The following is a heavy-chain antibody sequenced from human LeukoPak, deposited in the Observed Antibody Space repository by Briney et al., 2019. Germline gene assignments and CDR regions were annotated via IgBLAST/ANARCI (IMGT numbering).Heavy chain of an antibody. CDR3: ARRGYEFSDLDN. Sequence: AASVKVSCKASGYTFTGYYMHWVRQAPGQGLEWMGWINPNNGDTNFAQKFQGRVAMTRDTPMNTVYMELSSLRSDDTAIYYCARRGYEFSDLDNWGQGTLVTVSS. J-gene: IGHJ4*02. CDR2: INPNNGDT. CDR1: GYTFTGYY. V-gene: IGHV1-2*02. D-gene: IGHD3/OR15-3a*01.